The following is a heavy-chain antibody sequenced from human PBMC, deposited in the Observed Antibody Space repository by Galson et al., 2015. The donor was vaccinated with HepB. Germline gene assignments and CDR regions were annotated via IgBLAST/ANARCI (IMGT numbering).Heavy chain of an antibody. Sequence: SLRLSCAASGITVSSNYMSWVRQAPGKGLEWVSVIYSGGRTYYADSVKGRFTISRDNSKNTLYLQMNSLRAEDTAVYYCAGDIGDCSSTTCLDYWGQGTLVTASS. CDR1: GITVSSNY. V-gene: IGHV3-66*01. CDR2: IYSGGRT. J-gene: IGHJ4*02. D-gene: IGHD2-2*01. CDR3: AGDIGDCSSTTCLDY.